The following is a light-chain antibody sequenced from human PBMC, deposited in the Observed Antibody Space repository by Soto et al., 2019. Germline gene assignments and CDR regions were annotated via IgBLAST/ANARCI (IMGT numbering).Light chain of an antibody. CDR1: SSDIGAYDY. Sequence: QSALTQPASVSGSPGQSISISCTGTSSDIGAYDYVSWQQQYPGKAPKLIIYAVTDRPSGISDRFSASKSGNTASLAISGLQPEDEADYYCSSHTTSNTWVFGGGTKVTVL. V-gene: IGLV2-14*01. CDR2: AVT. J-gene: IGLJ3*02. CDR3: SSHTTSNTWV.